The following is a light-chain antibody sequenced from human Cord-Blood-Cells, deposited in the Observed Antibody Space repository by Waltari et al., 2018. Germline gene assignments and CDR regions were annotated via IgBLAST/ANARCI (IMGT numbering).Light chain of an antibody. J-gene: IGLJ3*02. V-gene: IGLV2-14*01. Sequence: QSALTQSASESGSPGQSITISCTGTSSDVGGYNYVSWYQQHPGKAPKLMIYDVSKRPSGVSNRFSGSKSGNTASLTISGLQAEDEADYYCSSYTSSSTLVFGGGTKLTVL. CDR2: DVS. CDR3: SSYTSSSTLV. CDR1: SSDVGGYNY.